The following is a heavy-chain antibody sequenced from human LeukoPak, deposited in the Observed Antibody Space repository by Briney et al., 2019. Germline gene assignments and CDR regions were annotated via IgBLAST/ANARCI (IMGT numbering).Heavy chain of an antibody. CDR2: IYYSGST. D-gene: IGHD6-13*01. CDR1: GGSIGSSGYY. J-gene: IGHJ4*02. V-gene: IGHV4-31*03. Sequence: SETLSLTCTVSGGSIGSSGYYWGWIRQPPGKGLEWIGYIYYSGSTYYNPSLKSRVTISVDTSKNQFSLKLSSVTAADTAVYYCARGAAAANQGVIVDYWGQGTLVTVSS. CDR3: ARGAAAANQGVIVDY.